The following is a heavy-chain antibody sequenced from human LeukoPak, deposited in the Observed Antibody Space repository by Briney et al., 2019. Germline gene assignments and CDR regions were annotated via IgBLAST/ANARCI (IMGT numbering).Heavy chain of an antibody. Sequence: PGESLRLSCAASGFTFSSYSMNWVRQAPGRGLEWVSYISSSSSTIYYADSVKGRFTISRDNAKNSLYLQMNSLRAEDTAVYYCASIVVVTAIAFDIWGQGIMVTVSS. CDR3: ASIVVVTAIAFDI. V-gene: IGHV3-48*04. D-gene: IGHD2-21*02. CDR1: GFTFSSYS. CDR2: ISSSSSTI. J-gene: IGHJ3*02.